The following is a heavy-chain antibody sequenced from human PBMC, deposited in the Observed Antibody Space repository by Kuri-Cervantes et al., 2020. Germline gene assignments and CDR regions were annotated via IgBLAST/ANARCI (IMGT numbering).Heavy chain of an antibody. V-gene: IGHV2-70*12. Sequence: SGPTLVKPTQTLTLTCTFSGFSLSTSGMCVSWIRQPPGKALEWLALIDWDDDKYYSTSLKTRLTISKDTSKNQVVLTMTNTDPVDTATYYCAHSPGDYDFWSGYPSYNWFDPWGQGTLVTVSS. D-gene: IGHD3-3*01. CDR3: AHSPGDYDFWSGYPSYNWFDP. J-gene: IGHJ5*02. CDR2: IDWDDDK. CDR1: GFSLSTSGMC.